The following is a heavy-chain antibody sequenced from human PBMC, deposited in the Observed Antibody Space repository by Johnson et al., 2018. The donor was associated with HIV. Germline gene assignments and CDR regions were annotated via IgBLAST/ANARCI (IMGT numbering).Heavy chain of an antibody. Sequence: QVQLVESGGGVVQPGRSLRLSCAASGFTFSSYAMHWVRQAPGKGLEWVAVISYDGSNKYYADSVKGRFTISRDNSKNTLYLQMNSLRAEDTAVYYCARVYGSSSAHAFDIWGQGTMVTVSS. CDR2: ISYDGSNK. D-gene: IGHD6-6*01. V-gene: IGHV3-30*04. CDR3: ARVYGSSSAHAFDI. CDR1: GFTFSSYA. J-gene: IGHJ3*02.